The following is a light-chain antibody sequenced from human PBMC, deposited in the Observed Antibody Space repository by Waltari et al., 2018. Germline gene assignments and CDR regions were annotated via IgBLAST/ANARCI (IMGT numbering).Light chain of an antibody. CDR2: YDD. CDR3: AAWDDSLNGVV. Sequence: QSVLTQPPSVSEAPRQRVTISCSVSRSNIGTNAVNWYQQLPGKAPKLLIYYDDLLPSGVSDRFSGSKSGTSASLAISGLQSDDEADYYCAAWDDSLNGVVFGGGTKLTVL. V-gene: IGLV1-36*01. CDR1: RSNIGTNA. J-gene: IGLJ2*01.